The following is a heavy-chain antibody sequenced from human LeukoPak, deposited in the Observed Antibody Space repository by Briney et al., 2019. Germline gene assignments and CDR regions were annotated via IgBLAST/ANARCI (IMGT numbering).Heavy chain of an antibody. V-gene: IGHV4-34*01. CDR2: INHSGST. D-gene: IGHD1-26*01. CDR1: GFTFSSYA. Sequence: GSLRLSCAASGFTFSSYAMSWVRQPPGKGLEWIGEINHSGSTNYNPSLKSRVTISVDTSKNQFSLKLSSVTAADTAVYYCARSRTNSGSYWNWFDPWGQGTLVTVSS. CDR3: ARSRTNSGSYWNWFDP. J-gene: IGHJ5*02.